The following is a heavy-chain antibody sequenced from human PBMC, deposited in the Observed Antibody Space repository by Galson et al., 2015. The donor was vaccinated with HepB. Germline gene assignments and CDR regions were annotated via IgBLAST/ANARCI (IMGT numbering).Heavy chain of an antibody. CDR2: IYYSGST. CDR1: GGSISSSSYY. V-gene: IGHV4-39*01. CDR3: ARKWVGWIQLWGPHRPFDY. D-gene: IGHD5-18*01. J-gene: IGHJ4*02. Sequence: SETLSLTCTVSGGSISSSSYYWGWIRQPPGKGLEWIGSIYYSGSTYYNPSLKSRVTISVDTSKNQFSLKLSSVTAADTAVYYCARKWVGWIQLWGPHRPFDYWGQGTLVTVSS.